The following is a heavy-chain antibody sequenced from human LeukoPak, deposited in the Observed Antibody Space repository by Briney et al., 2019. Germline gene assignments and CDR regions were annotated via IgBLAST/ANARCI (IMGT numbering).Heavy chain of an antibody. CDR1: GFTFSNAW. J-gene: IGHJ4*02. CDR2: IRDSGSST. V-gene: IGHV3-23*01. Sequence: GGSLRLSCAASGFTFSNAWMNWVRQAPGKGLEWVSAIRDSGSSTHYADSVKGRFTTSRDNSKNTLFLQMNSLRAEDTAIYYCAKYGPQDSGSSHFDYWGQGALVTVSS. D-gene: IGHD1-26*01. CDR3: AKYGPQDSGSSHFDY.